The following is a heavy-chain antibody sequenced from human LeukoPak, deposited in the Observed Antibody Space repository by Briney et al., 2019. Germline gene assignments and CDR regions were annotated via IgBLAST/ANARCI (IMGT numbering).Heavy chain of an antibody. Sequence: GGSLRLSCAASGFTFSSYEMNWVRQAPGKGLEWVSYISSSGSTIYYADSVKGRFTISRDNAKNSLYLQMNSLRAEDTAVYYCARGSHLNSSSWYGGNDYWGQGTLVTVSS. CDR1: GFTFSSYE. J-gene: IGHJ4*02. CDR2: ISSSGSTI. V-gene: IGHV3-48*03. D-gene: IGHD6-13*01. CDR3: ARGSHLNSSSWYGGNDY.